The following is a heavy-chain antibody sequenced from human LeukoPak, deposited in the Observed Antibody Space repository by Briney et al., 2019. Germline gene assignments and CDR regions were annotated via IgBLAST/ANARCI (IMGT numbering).Heavy chain of an antibody. Sequence: SETLSLTCTVSGGSISSYYWSWIRQPPGKGLEWIGYIYYSGSTNYNPSLESRVTISVDTSKNQFSLKLSSVTAADTAVYYCVRGLGGGYPKGIFYWGQGTLVTVSS. CDR2: IYYSGST. D-gene: IGHD5-12*01. V-gene: IGHV4-59*01. CDR1: GGSISSYY. CDR3: VRGLGGGYPKGIFY. J-gene: IGHJ4*02.